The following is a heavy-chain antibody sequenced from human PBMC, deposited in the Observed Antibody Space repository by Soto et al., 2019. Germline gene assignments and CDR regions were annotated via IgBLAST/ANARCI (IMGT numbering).Heavy chain of an antibody. V-gene: IGHV2-5*02. CDR1: GFSLTTSGVG. Sequence: QITLKESGPTVVKPTETLTLTCTFSGFSLTTSGVGVGWVRQSPGKAPEWLALIYWDDDKRYSTSLKSRLTITKDTSKNQVVLTMANVEPADTATYYCAHRCLRTVFGLVTTTAIYFDFWGQGTPVVVSS. D-gene: IGHD3-3*01. CDR3: AHRCLRTVFGLVTTTAIYFDF. J-gene: IGHJ4*02. CDR2: IYWDDDK.